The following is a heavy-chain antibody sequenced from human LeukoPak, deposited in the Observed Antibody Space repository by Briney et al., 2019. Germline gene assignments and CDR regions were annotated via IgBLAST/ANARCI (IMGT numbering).Heavy chain of an antibody. CDR1: GGSIGKTSYY. Sequence: PSETLSLTCTVSGGSIGKTSYYWGWTRQPPGKGLEWIGNIYYSGTTYYNPSLKSRVTISVDTSKNQFSLTLNSVTAADTAVYFCARFKQLGRSFDSWGLGSLVTVSS. D-gene: IGHD1-1*01. V-gene: IGHV4-39*07. J-gene: IGHJ4*02. CDR3: ARFKQLGRSFDS. CDR2: IYYSGTT.